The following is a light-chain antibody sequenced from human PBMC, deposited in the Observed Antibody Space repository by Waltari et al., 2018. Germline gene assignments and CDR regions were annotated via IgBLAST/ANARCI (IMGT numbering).Light chain of an antibody. V-gene: IGLV2-14*03. Sequence: QSALTQPASVSGSPGQSITISCTGTSTDVGGYNYVSWYQQHPGKAPKLMIYDVTNRPSVVSNRFAGSKSCNTASQTISGLQADDDADYHCSSYTGVSTVVFGGGTKVTVL. CDR2: DVT. CDR3: SSYTGVSTVV. CDR1: STDVGGYNY. J-gene: IGLJ2*01.